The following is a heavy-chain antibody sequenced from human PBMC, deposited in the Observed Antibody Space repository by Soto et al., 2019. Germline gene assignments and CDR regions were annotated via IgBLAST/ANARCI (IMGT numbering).Heavy chain of an antibody. CDR3: AREASAVISLDY. CDR2: FIPNSGDT. J-gene: IGHJ4*02. CDR1: GYTFTAYS. Sequence: ASVKVSCKASGYTFTAYSMHWLRQAPGQGLEWVGWFIPNSGDTIYAQKFQGRVTLTRDTSIGTAYMELYSLTSDDTAVYYCAREASAVISLDYWGQGTLVTVSS. D-gene: IGHD6-19*01. V-gene: IGHV1-2*02.